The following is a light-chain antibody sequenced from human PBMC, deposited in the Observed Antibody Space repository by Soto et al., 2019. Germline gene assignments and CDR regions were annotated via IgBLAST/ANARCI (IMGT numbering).Light chain of an antibody. CDR1: QSINER. J-gene: IGKJ2*01. Sequence: DIPMTQSPSSLSAYVGDRVTITCRASQSINERLNWYQQKPGKAPRLLIYTAYTLQSGVPSRFSGGGYGTAFTLTISSLQPEDSATYYCQQSFRTPPDTFGQGTKVEI. CDR2: TAY. CDR3: QQSFRTPPDT. V-gene: IGKV1-39*01.